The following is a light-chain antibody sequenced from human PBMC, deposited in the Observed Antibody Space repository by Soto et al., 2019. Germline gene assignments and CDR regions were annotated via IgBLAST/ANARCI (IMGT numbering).Light chain of an antibody. CDR1: QSVNSDY. CDR2: GAS. CDR3: HHYGGSPIT. J-gene: IGKJ5*01. V-gene: IGKV3-20*01. Sequence: EMVLTQAPVTLSFSPGQRTTLSCVASQSVNSDYLGWFQQKPGQAPRLLIYGASTRATGIPDRFSGSGSGTDFTLTISRLEPQDFAVYYCHHYGGSPITFGQGSRLEIK.